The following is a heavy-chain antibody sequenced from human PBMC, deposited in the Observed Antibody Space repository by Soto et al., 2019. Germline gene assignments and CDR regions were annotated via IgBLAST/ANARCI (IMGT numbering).Heavy chain of an antibody. J-gene: IGHJ4*02. CDR2: IFPDDSDT. CDR1: GYIIKNYW. CDR3: FRGGVTSRTFDY. V-gene: IGHV5-51*01. D-gene: IGHD3-16*01. Sequence: PGESLKISCKASGYIIKNYWIGWVRQMPGQGLEWMGIIFPDDSDTRYSPSFQGHVTISVDKSISTACVQWSSLKASDSAIYYCFRGGVTSRTFDYWGQGTLVTSPQ.